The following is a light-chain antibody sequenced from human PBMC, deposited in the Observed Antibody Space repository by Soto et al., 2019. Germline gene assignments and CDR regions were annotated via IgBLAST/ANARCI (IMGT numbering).Light chain of an antibody. V-gene: IGLV1-40*01. CDR3: QSYDSSLSGPV. CDR1: SSNIGAGYD. Sequence: QSVLTQPPSVSGAPGQRVTISCIGSSSNIGAGYDVHWYQQLPGTAPKLLIYGNSNRPSGVPDRFSGSKSGTSASLAITGLQAEDEADYYCQSYDSSLSGPVFGGGTKVTVL. J-gene: IGLJ2*01. CDR2: GNS.